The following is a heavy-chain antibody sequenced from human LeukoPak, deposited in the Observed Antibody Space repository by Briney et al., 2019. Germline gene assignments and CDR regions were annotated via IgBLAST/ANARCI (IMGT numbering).Heavy chain of an antibody. D-gene: IGHD3-10*01. CDR1: GFTFSDYY. CDR2: ISSSGTTI. Sequence: PGGSLRLSCAASGFTFSDYYMSWIRQAPGKGLEWLSYISSSGTTINYADSVKGRFTISRDNAKNSLYLQMNSLRAEDTAVYYCARYTYYYGSGSYGSDYWGQGTLVTVSS. V-gene: IGHV3-11*01. J-gene: IGHJ4*02. CDR3: ARYTYYYGSGSYGSDY.